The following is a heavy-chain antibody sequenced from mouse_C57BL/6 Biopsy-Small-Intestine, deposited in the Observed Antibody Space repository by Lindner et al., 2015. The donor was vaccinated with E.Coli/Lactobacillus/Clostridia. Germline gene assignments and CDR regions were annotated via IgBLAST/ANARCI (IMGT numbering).Heavy chain of an antibody. D-gene: IGHD3-2*02. CDR3: ARSEGSAGFFDF. V-gene: IGHV1-31*01. CDR1: GNSFTGYY. J-gene: IGHJ2*03. CDR2: ISPYNGLS. Sequence: VQLQESGPELVKPGASLKISCKASGNSFTGYYMHWVKQSHGNILDWIGFISPYNGLSSYNQKFKGKATLTVDKSSWTAYTELRSLTSEDSAVYYCARSEGSAGFFDFWGQGTSLTVSS.